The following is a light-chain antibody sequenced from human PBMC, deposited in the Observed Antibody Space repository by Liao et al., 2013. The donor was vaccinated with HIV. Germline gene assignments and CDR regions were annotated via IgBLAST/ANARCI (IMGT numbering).Light chain of an antibody. Sequence: YVLTQPPSVSVAPGQTAVMTCGGNNIRSRGVHWYQQRPGQAPVLVMYYDQNRPSGIPERFSGSNSGNTATLTISGAQAMDEADYYCQTWDKYTYWVFGGGTKLTVL. CDR1: NIRSRG. J-gene: IGLJ3*02. CDR2: YDQ. V-gene: IGLV3-21*01. CDR3: QTWDKYTYWV.